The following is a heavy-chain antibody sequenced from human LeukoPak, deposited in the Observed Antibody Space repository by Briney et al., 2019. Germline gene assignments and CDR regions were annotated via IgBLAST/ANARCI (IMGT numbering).Heavy chain of an antibody. CDR3: ALMRSRDGYNFDY. D-gene: IGHD5-24*01. CDR1: GFTFSNAW. J-gene: IGHJ4*02. V-gene: IGHV3-15*01. Sequence: GGSLRLSCAASGFTFSNAWMNWVRQAPGKGLEWVGRIKSKAAGGTTDYAAPVKGRFTISRDDSKDTLYLQMNSLRAEDTAVYYCALMRSRDGYNFDYWGQGTLVTVSS. CDR2: IKSKAAGGTT.